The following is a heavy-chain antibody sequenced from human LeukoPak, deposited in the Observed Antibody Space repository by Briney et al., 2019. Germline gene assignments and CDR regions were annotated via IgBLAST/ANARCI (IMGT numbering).Heavy chain of an antibody. CDR3: ARDIGPLYSSSWYVVDAFDI. CDR2: ISSSSSYI. Sequence: GGSLRRSCAASGFTFSSYSMNWVRQAPGKGLEWVSSISSSSSYIYYADSVKGRFTISRDNAKNSLYLQMNSLRAEDTAVYYCARDIGPLYSSSWYVVDAFDIWGQGTMVTVSS. J-gene: IGHJ3*02. V-gene: IGHV3-21*01. CDR1: GFTFSSYS. D-gene: IGHD6-13*01.